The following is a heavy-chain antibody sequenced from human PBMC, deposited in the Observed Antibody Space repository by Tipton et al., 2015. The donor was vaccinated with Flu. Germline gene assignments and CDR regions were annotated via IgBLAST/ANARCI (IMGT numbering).Heavy chain of an antibody. V-gene: IGHV5-51*01. CDR1: GYSFTSYW. D-gene: IGHD3-22*01. CDR3: ARPYDSSGYYSNYFQH. J-gene: IGHJ1*01. Sequence: VQLVQSGAEVKKPGESLKISCKGSGYSFTSYWIGWVRQMPGKGLEWMGIIYPGDSDTRYSPSFQGQVTISADKSISTAYLQWSSLKASDTAMYYCARPYDSSGYYSNYFQHWGQGPLVTVSS. CDR2: IYPGDSDT.